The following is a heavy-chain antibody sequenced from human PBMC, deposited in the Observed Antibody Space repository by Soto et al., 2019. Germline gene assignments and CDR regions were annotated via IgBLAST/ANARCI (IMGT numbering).Heavy chain of an antibody. J-gene: IGHJ6*02. CDR1: GFTFNSYG. D-gene: IGHD1-26*01. Sequence: QVQLVESGGGVVQPGRSLRLSCAASGFTFNSYGMHWVRQGPGNGLEWVAFISYDSTKTYYADSVKGRFTMSRDNSNSALYVQMSSLTGEDTAVYYCARTRSAWSDFHYYSLDVWGQGTTVTVSS. CDR2: ISYDSTKT. V-gene: IGHV3-30*03. CDR3: ARTRSAWSDFHYYSLDV.